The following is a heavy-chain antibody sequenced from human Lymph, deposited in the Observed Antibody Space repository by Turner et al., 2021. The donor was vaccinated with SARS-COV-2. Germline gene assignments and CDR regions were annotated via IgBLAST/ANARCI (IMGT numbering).Heavy chain of an antibody. CDR2: ISYDGSNK. Sequence: QVQLVESGGGVVQPGRSLRLSCAASGFTFSTYAIYWVRQAPGKGLEWVAVISYDGSNKYYADSVKGRFTISRYNSKNTLYLQMNSLRAEDTAVYYCARYASGGYFYYGMDVWGQGTTVTVSS. CDR1: GFTFSTYA. J-gene: IGHJ6*02. V-gene: IGHV3-30*04. CDR3: ARYASGGYFYYGMDV. D-gene: IGHD3-10*01.